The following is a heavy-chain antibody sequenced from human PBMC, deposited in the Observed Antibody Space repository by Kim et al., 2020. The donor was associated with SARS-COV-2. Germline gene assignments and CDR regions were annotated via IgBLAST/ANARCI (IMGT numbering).Heavy chain of an antibody. CDR2: ISSSGGST. CDR1: GFTFSSYA. V-gene: IGHV3-23*01. J-gene: IGHJ4*02. Sequence: GGSLRLSCAASGFTFSSYAMDWVRQAPGKGLEWVSAISSSGGSTYYTYSVKGRFTISRDNSKNTLYLQMNSLRAEDTAVYYCAGRGGSGWWGQGTLVTVSS. CDR3: AGRGGSGW. D-gene: IGHD6-19*01.